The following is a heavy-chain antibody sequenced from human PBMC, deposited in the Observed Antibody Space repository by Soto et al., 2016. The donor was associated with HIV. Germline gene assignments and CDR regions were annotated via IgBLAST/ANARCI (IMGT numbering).Heavy chain of an antibody. CDR3: AREGSQGYYDSSGYSRWSFDI. CDR2: IYYSGNT. D-gene: IGHD3-22*01. J-gene: IGHJ3*02. CDR1: GGSISSGGFY. Sequence: QVQLQESGPGLVKPSQTLSLTCTVSGGSISSGGFYWSWIRQHPGKGLEWIGYIYYSGNTYYNPSLKSRITISVDTSKNQFSLKLSSVTAADTAVYYCAREGSQGYYDSSGYSRWSFDIVGPRDKWSPVSS. V-gene: IGHV4-31*03.